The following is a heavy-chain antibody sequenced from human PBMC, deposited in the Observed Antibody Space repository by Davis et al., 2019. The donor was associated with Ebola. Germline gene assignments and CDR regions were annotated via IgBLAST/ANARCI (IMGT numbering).Heavy chain of an antibody. J-gene: IGHJ6*03. CDR1: GGSISHGGSY. CDR3: ARDLRYDSSGYDYYFYMDV. D-gene: IGHD3-22*01. Sequence: PSETLSLTCTVSGGSISHGGSYWTWIRQHPGKGLEWIGYTYYSGSTYYKPSLKSRVTISLDTSKNQFSLNLYSVTAADTAVYYCARDLRYDSSGYDYYFYMDVWGKGTTVTVSS. V-gene: IGHV4-31*03. CDR2: TYYSGST.